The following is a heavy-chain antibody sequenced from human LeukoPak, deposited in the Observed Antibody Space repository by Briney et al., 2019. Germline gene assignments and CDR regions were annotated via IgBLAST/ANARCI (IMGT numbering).Heavy chain of an antibody. Sequence: SETLSLTCTVSGGSISSYYWSWIRQPPGKGLEWIGDIYYSGTTNYNPSLKRRATISVDTSKNQFSLMLSSMTAADTAVYYCARAFGATFNWFDPWGQGALVTVSS. CDR1: GGSISSYY. J-gene: IGHJ5*02. CDR2: IYYSGTT. D-gene: IGHD3-10*01. V-gene: IGHV4-59*01. CDR3: ARAFGATFNWFDP.